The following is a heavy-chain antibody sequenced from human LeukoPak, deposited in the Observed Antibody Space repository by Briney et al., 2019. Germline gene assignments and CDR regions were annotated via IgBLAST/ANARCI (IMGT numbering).Heavy chain of an antibody. CDR2: IYHNGST. Sequence: SETLSLTCAVSGGSISSGGYSWSWIRQPPGKGLEWIGYIYHNGSTYYNPSLKSRVTISVDKSKNQFSLKLSSVTAADTAVYYCARGDYWGQGTLVTVSS. CDR3: ARGDY. V-gene: IGHV4-30-2*01. J-gene: IGHJ4*02. CDR1: GGSISSGGYS.